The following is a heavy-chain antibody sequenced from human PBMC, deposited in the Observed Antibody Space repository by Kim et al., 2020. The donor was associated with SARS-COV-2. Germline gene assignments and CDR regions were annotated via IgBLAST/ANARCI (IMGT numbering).Heavy chain of an antibody. CDR2: INAGNGNT. CDR1: GYTFTSYA. CDR3: ARRASQWLVWLNGMDV. V-gene: IGHV1-3*01. D-gene: IGHD6-19*01. J-gene: IGHJ6*02. Sequence: ASVKVSCKASGYTFTSYAMHWVRQAPGQRLEWMGWINAGNGNTKYSQKFQGRVTITRDTSASTAYMELSSLRSEDTAVYYCARRASQWLVWLNGMDVWGQGTTVTVSS.